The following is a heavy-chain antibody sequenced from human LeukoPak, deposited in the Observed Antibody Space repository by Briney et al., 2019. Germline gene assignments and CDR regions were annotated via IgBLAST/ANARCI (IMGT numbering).Heavy chain of an antibody. CDR3: ARVSWLRPSRFGY. V-gene: IGHV3-7*01. D-gene: IGHD3-9*01. CDR1: GFTFSSYW. CDR2: IKQDGSEK. Sequence: PGGSLRLSCAASGFTFSSYWMSWVRQAPGKGLEWVANIKQDGSEKYYVDSVKGRFTISRDNAKNSLYLQMNSLRAEDTAVYYCARVSWLRPSRFGYWGQGTLVTVSS. J-gene: IGHJ4*02.